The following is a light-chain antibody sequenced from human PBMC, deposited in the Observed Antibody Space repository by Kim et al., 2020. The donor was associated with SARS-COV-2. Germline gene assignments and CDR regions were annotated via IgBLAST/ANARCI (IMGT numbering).Light chain of an antibody. J-gene: IGKJ2*03. CDR1: QRISSNY. V-gene: IGKV3-20*01. CDR2: DAS. CDR3: HQYIRSPYS. Sequence: EILLTQSPGTLSLSPGERATLSCRANQRISSNYLAWYQHKPGQSPRLLIHDASNRATGIPDRFSGSGSGTDFTLTISRLEPEDFAVYYCHQYIRSPYSFGQRTKLEI.